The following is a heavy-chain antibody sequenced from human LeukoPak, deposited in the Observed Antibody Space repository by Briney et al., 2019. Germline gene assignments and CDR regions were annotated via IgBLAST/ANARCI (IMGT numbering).Heavy chain of an antibody. V-gene: IGHV4-61*02. D-gene: IGHD3-22*01. CDR3: ARDWEYYDSSGYSEYFQH. CDR2: ISTSGST. Sequence: SETLSLTCTVSGGSISSGTYYWTWIRQSAGKGLEWIGRISTSGSTSYNPSLKSRVTISRDTSKNQFSLNLSSVTAADTAVYYCARDWEYYDSSGYSEYFQHWGQGTLVTVSS. J-gene: IGHJ1*01. CDR1: GGSISSGTYY.